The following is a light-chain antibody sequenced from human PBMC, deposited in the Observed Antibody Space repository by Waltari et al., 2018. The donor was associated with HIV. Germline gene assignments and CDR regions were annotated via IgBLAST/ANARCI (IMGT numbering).Light chain of an antibody. CDR2: GAS. J-gene: IGKJ2*01. V-gene: IGKV1-NL1*01. CDR3: HQYYTVPYT. Sequence: DIQMAQSPSSLSASVGNRVTITCRASQGITDSLAWYQHKPGQAPELLVFGASVLETGVPPRFSGSGSGTTYTLTITGLQPEDSATYYCHQYYTVPYTFGQGTNLEI. CDR1: QGITDS.